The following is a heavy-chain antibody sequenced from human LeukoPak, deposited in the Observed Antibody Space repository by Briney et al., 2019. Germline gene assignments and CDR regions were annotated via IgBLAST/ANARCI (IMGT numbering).Heavy chain of an antibody. CDR3: AKTVVPAAIEYHFDY. CDR2: ISGSGGST. V-gene: IGHV3-23*01. D-gene: IGHD2-2*01. J-gene: IGHJ4*02. Sequence: GGSLRLSCAASGFTFSSYAMSWVRQAPGKGLEWVSAISGSGGSTYYADSVKGRFTISRDNSKKTLYLQMNSLRAEDTAVYYCAKTVVPAAIEYHFDYWGQGTLVTVSS. CDR1: GFTFSSYA.